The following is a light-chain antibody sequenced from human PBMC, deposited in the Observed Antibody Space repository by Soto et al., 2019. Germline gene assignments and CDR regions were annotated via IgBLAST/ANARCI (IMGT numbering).Light chain of an antibody. CDR3: SSYTSSSTPYV. CDR1: SSDVGGYNY. V-gene: IGLV2-14*01. J-gene: IGLJ1*01. Sequence: LTQPASVSRSPGQSITISCTGTSSDVGGYNYVSWYQQHPVKAPKPMIYDVTNRPSGVSDRFSGSKSSNTASLTISGLQAEDEADYYCSSYTSSSTPYVFGTGTKVTVL. CDR2: DVT.